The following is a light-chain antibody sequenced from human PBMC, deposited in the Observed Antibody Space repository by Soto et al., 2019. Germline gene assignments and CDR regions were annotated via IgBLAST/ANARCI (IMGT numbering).Light chain of an antibody. CDR3: QQYGSSPRVA. CDR1: QSVSRSY. V-gene: IGKV3-20*01. CDR2: AAS. J-gene: IGKJ1*01. Sequence: EIVLTQSPGTLSLSPGESATLSCRASQSVSRSYLAWYQQRPGQAPRLLIYAASSRATGIPDRFSGSGSGTDFTLTISRLEPEDFAVSYCQQYGSSPRVAFGQGTKVEIK.